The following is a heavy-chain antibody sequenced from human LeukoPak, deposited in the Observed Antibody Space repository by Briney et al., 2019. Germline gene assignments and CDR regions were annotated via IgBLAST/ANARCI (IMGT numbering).Heavy chain of an antibody. V-gene: IGHV5-51*01. CDR2: IYPGDSDT. CDR3: ARHISNTAMVSAFDI. J-gene: IGHJ3*02. Sequence: GESLKISCKGSGYSFTSYWIGWVRQMPGKGLEWMGIIYPGDSDTRYSPSFQDQVTISADKSISTAYLQWSSLKASDTAMYYCARHISNTAMVSAFDIWGQGTMVTVSS. D-gene: IGHD5-18*01. CDR1: GYSFTSYW.